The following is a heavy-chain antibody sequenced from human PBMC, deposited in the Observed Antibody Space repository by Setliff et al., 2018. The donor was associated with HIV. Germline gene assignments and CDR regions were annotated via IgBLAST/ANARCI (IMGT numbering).Heavy chain of an antibody. CDR1: GFTFNNAW. Sequence: GGSLRLSCAASGFTFNNAWMSWVRQAPGKGLEWVGRIKSKTDGGTTDYAAPVKGRFTISRDDSKSIAYLQMNSLKTEDTAVYYCSRVHSPLYYDILTGYLDYWGQGTLVTVSS. J-gene: IGHJ4*02. CDR2: IKSKTDGGTT. V-gene: IGHV3-15*01. CDR3: SRVHSPLYYDILTGYLDY. D-gene: IGHD3-9*01.